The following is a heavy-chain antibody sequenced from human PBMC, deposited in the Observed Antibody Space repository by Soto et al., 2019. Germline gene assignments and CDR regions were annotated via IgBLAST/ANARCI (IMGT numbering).Heavy chain of an antibody. CDR1: GGSISSSNW. D-gene: IGHD5-12*01. CDR2: IYHSGST. J-gene: IGHJ6*02. Sequence: PSETLSLTCAVSGGSISSSNWWSWVRQPPGKALEWIGEIYHSGSTNYNPSLKSRVTISVDKSKNQFSLKLSSVTAADTAVYYCARFIVDTITGLFYYHGMDVWGQGTTVTFSS. CDR3: ARFIVDTITGLFYYHGMDV. V-gene: IGHV4-4*02.